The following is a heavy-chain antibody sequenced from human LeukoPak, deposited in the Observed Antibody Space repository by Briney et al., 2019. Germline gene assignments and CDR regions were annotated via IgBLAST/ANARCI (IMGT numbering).Heavy chain of an antibody. J-gene: IGHJ4*02. Sequence: QAGGSLRLSCAGSGFTFTRFWMHWVRQAPGKGLVWVSRINVEGTTTTYADSVEGRFTISRDENTLYLQVNHLRVDDTAVYYCTRGGEEPFDYWGQGTLVTVSS. V-gene: IGHV3-74*01. CDR2: INVEGTTT. CDR3: TRGGEEPFDY. D-gene: IGHD3-10*01. CDR1: GFTFTRFW.